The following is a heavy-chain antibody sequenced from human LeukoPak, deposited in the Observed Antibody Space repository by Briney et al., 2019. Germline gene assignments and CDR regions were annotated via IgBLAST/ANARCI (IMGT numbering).Heavy chain of an antibody. CDR1: GFTFSSYA. J-gene: IGHJ4*02. CDR2: ISYDGSNK. Sequence: GGSLRLSCAASGFTFSSYAMHWVRQAPGEGLEWVAVISYDGSNKYYADSVKGRFTISRDNSKNTLYLQMNSLRAEDTAVYYCARDGGYCSGGSCYPHYYFDYWGQGTLVTVSS. D-gene: IGHD2-15*01. CDR3: ARDGGYCSGGSCYPHYYFDY. V-gene: IGHV3-30-3*01.